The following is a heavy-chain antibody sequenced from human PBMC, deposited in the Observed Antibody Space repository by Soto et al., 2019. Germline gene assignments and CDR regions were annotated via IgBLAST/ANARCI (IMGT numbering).Heavy chain of an antibody. CDR1: GFTFSSYA. CDR3: ARDWEVWFGEFDY. J-gene: IGHJ4*02. D-gene: IGHD3-10*01. V-gene: IGHV3-30-3*01. CDR2: ISYDGSNK. Sequence: QVQLVESGGGVVQPGRSLRLSCAASGFTFSSYAMHWVRQAPGKGLEWVAVISYDGSNKYYADSVKGRFTISRDNSKNTLYLQMNSLRAEDTAVYYCARDWEVWFGEFDYWAQGTLVTVSS.